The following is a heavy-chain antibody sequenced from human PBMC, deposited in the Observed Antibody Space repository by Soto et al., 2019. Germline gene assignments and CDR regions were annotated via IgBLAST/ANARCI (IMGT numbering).Heavy chain of an antibody. V-gene: IGHV6-1*01. CDR3: ARGEQYSGRSFDY. D-gene: IGHD1-26*01. CDR1: GDSVSSNSAG. J-gene: IGHJ4*01. Sequence: PSQTLSLTCAITGDSVSSNSAGWSWVRQSPSRGLEWLGRTYYRSKWYYEYAVSVRGRITINPDTSKNQYSLQLNSVTPEDTAVYFCARGEQYSGRSFDYWGQVTLGTFSS. CDR2: TYYRSKWYY.